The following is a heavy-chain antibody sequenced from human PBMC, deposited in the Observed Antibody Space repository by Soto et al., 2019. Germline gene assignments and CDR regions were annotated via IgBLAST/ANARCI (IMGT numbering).Heavy chain of an antibody. J-gene: IGHJ4*02. D-gene: IGHD1-1*01. Sequence: QLLESGGGFVQPGGSLRLSCVASGFTFSNFAMAWVRQAPGEGLEWVSAISGSGDDTFYADSMKGRFTVSRDNSKDTLYLKIDSLRAVDTAVYYCANPIPKTGTTFGFWGQGTLVTVSS. V-gene: IGHV3-23*01. CDR1: GFTFSNFA. CDR3: ANPIPKTGTTFGF. CDR2: ISGSGDDT.